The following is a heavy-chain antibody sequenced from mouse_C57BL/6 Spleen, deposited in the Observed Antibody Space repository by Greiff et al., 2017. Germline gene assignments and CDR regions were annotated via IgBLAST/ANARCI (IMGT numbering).Heavy chain of an antibody. D-gene: IGHD2-1*01. CDR2: IYPGDGDT. V-gene: IGHV1-82*01. Sequence: VQLQQSGPELVKPGASVKISCKASGYAFSSSWMNWVKQRPGKGLEWIGRIYPGDGDTNYNGKFKGKATLTADKSSSTAYMQLSSLTSEDSAVYFCAKRAWGNYDYYAMDYWGQGTSVTVSS. CDR3: AKRAWGNYDYYAMDY. J-gene: IGHJ4*01. CDR1: GYAFSSSW.